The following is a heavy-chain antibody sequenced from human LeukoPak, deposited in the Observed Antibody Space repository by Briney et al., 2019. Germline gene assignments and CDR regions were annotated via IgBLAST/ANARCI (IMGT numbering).Heavy chain of an antibody. CDR2: ISAYNGNT. Sequence: ASVKVSCKASGGTFSIYAISWVRPAPGQGLEWMGWISAYNGNTNYAQKLQGRVTMTTDTSTSTAYMELRSLRSDDTAVYYCARSYYDFWSGYYRSPGGLDYWGQGTLVTVSS. CDR1: GGTFSIYA. D-gene: IGHD3-3*01. CDR3: ARSYYDFWSGYYRSPGGLDY. V-gene: IGHV1-18*01. J-gene: IGHJ4*02.